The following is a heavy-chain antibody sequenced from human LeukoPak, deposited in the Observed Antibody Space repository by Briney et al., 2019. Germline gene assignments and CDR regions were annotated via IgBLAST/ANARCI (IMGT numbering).Heavy chain of an antibody. CDR1: GGSISSYY. J-gene: IGHJ4*02. CDR2: IYYSGST. CDR3: ARAGPYGYFDY. D-gene: IGHD3-10*01. V-gene: IGHV4-59*01. Sequence: SETLSLTCTVSGGSISSYYWSWIRQPPGKGLEWIGYIYYSGSTNYNPSLKSRVTISVDTSKNRFSLKLNSVTAADTAVYYCARAGPYGYFDYWGQGTLVTVSS.